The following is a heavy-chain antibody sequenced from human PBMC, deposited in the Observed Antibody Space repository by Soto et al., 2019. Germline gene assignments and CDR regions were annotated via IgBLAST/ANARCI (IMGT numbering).Heavy chain of an antibody. J-gene: IGHJ3*02. CDR3: AHRRAVAVVDAFDI. D-gene: IGHD6-19*01. CDR1: GFSLSTSGVG. CDR2: IYWDDDK. V-gene: IGHV2-5*02. Sequence: QITLKESGPTLVKPTQTLTLTCTFSGFSLSTSGVGVGWIRQPPGKALEWLALIYWDDDKRYSPSLKSRLTITNGTSKNRVVPNMTNMDPVDTATYYCAHRRAVAVVDAFDIWGQGTMVTVSS.